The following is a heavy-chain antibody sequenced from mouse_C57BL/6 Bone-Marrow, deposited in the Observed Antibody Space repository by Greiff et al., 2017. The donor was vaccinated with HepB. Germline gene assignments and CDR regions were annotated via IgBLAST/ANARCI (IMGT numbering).Heavy chain of an antibody. J-gene: IGHJ2*01. V-gene: IGHV14-4*01. CDR3: TFYGSNDY. CDR2: IDPENGDT. CDR1: GFNIKDDY. D-gene: IGHD1-1*01. Sequence: VQLQQSGAELVRPGASVKLSCTASGFNIKDDYMHWVKQRPEQGLEWIGWIDPENGDTEFASKFQGKATITAYTSSNTAYRQLSSLTSEDTAVYYCTFYGSNDYWGQGTTLTVSS.